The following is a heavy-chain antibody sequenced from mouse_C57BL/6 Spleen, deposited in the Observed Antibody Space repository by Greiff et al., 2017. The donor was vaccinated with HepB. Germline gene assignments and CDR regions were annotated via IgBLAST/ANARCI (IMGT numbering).Heavy chain of an antibody. V-gene: IGHV1-64*01. CDR3: AKTTVVATEY. J-gene: IGHJ2*01. CDR2: IHPNSGST. Sequence: VQLQQPGAELVKPGASVKLSCKASGYTFTSYWMHWVKQRPGQGLEWIGMIHPNSGSTNYNEKFKSKATLTVDKSSSTAYMQLSSLTSEDSSVYYCAKTTVVATEYWGQGTTLTVSS. CDR1: GYTFTSYW. D-gene: IGHD1-1*01.